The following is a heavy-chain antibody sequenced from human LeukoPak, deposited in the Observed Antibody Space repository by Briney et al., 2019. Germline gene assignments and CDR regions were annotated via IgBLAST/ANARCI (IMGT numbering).Heavy chain of an antibody. J-gene: IGHJ4*02. CDR3: VRDDRGYSGYHFDY. CDR2: ISNDGRNK. V-gene: IGHV3-30*04. D-gene: IGHD5-12*01. CDR1: GFTFSSCS. Sequence: GGSLRLSCAASGFTFSSCSMHWVRQAPGKGLEWVAFISNDGRNKNYADSVQGRFTISRDNSKNTLYLQMNSLRAEDTAVYYCVRDDRGYSGYHFDYWGQGTLVTVSS.